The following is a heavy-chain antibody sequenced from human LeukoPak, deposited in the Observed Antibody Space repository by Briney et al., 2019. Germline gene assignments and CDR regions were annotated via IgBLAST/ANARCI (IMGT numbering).Heavy chain of an antibody. J-gene: IGHJ4*02. CDR1: GFTFSGYS. D-gene: IGHD5-12*01. CDR3: ARSGGYGWDY. Sequence: PGGSLRLSCAASGFTFSGYSMNWVRQAPGKALEWVANIKPDGSGEYYVDSLKGRFTISRDNAENSLFLQMNNLRVDDTAVYYCARSGGYGWDYWGQSAVVTVSS. CDR2: IKPDGSGE. V-gene: IGHV3-7*01.